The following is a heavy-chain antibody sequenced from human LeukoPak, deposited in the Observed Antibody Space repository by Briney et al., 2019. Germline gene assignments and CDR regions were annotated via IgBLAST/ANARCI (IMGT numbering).Heavy chain of an antibody. CDR2: INEDGSEK. Sequence: GGSLRLSCAASGFTFNSCWMSWVRQAPGKGLEWTAHINEDGSEKHYVDSVEGRFTISIDNAKNTLYLQMNRLRVEDTALYYCTRGDSSAKIDCWGQGILVIVSS. D-gene: IGHD3-22*01. CDR1: GFTFNSCW. V-gene: IGHV3-7*01. CDR3: TRGDSSAKIDC. J-gene: IGHJ4*02.